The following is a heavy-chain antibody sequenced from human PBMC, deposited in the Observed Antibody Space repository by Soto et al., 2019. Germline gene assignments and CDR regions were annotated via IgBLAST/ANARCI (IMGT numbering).Heavy chain of an antibody. CDR3: ANVIALAGNFGYYYGMDV. Sequence: GGSLRLSCAASGFSFRTYGMHWVRQAPGKGLEWVAVISYDGSNKYYADSVKGRFTISRDNSKNTLYLQMNSLRANDTAVYYCANVIALAGNFGYYYGMDVWGQGTTVTVSS. CDR2: ISYDGSNK. CDR1: GFSFRTYG. V-gene: IGHV3-30*18. J-gene: IGHJ6*02. D-gene: IGHD6-19*01.